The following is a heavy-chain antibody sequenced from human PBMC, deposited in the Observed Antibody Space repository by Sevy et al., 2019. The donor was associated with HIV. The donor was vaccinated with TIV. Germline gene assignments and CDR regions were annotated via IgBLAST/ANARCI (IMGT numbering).Heavy chain of an antibody. CDR2: ISWNSGSI. Sequence: GGSLRLSCAASGFTFDDYAMHWVRQAPGKGLEWVSGISWNSGSIGYADSVKGRFTISRDNAKNSLYLQMNSLRAEDTALYYCAKERESSGYYPDYFDYWGQGTLVTVSS. V-gene: IGHV3-9*01. J-gene: IGHJ4*02. CDR3: AKERESSGYYPDYFDY. CDR1: GFTFDDYA. D-gene: IGHD3-22*01.